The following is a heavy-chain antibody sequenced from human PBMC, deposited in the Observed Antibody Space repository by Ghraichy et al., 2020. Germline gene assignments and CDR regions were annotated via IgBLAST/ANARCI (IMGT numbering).Heavy chain of an antibody. V-gene: IGHV1-24*01. Sequence: SVKVSCKVSGYTLTELSMHWVRQAPGKGLEWMGGFDPEDGETIYAQKFQGRVTMTEDTSTDTAYMELSSLRSEDTAVYYCATGDFWSGVVYESYYYYGMDVWGQGTTVTVSS. D-gene: IGHD3-3*01. CDR2: FDPEDGET. CDR3: ATGDFWSGVVYESYYYYGMDV. CDR1: GYTLTELS. J-gene: IGHJ6*02.